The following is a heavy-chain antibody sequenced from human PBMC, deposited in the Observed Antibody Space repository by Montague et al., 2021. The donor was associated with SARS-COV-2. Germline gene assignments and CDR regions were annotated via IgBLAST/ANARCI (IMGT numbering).Heavy chain of an antibody. D-gene: IGHD3-10*01. CDR1: GGSISSYY. V-gene: IGHV4-59*01. Sequence: SETLSLTCTVSGGSISSYYWSWIRQPPGKGLEWIGYFYYSGSTNYNPSLKSRVTISADTSKNQFSLKLSSVTAADTAVYYCAREGSGRGYYYYGMDVWGQGTTVTVSS. CDR2: FYYSGST. CDR3: AREGSGRGYYYYGMDV. J-gene: IGHJ6*02.